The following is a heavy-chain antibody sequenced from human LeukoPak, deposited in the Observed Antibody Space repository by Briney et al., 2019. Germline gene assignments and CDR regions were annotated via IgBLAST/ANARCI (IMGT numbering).Heavy chain of an antibody. CDR3: AKDLSYYDSFYYYYMDV. V-gene: IGHV3-23*01. Sequence: GGSLRLSCAASGFTFSSYAMSWVRQAPGKGLEWVSAISGSGGSTYYADSVKGRFTISRDNSKNTLYLQMNSLRAEDTAVYYCAKDLSYYDSFYYYYMDVWGKGTTVTVSS. CDR1: GFTFSSYA. J-gene: IGHJ6*03. D-gene: IGHD3-22*01. CDR2: ISGSGGST.